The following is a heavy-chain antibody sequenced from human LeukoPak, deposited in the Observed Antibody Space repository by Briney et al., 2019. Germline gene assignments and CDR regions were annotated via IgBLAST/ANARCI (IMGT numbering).Heavy chain of an antibody. D-gene: IGHD3-16*01. CDR1: GASISSYY. Sequence: SETLSLTCTVSGASISSYYWSWIRQPPGKGLEYIGYIYYDGSTKYNPSHKSRVTISIDTSKIHFSLRLSSVTAADTALYYCARRGGGHAFDIWGQGTMVTVSS. V-gene: IGHV4-59*08. J-gene: IGHJ3*02. CDR3: ARRGGGHAFDI. CDR2: IYYDGST.